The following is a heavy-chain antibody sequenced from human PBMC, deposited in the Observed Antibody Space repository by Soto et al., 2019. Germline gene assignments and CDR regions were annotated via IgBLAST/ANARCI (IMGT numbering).Heavy chain of an antibody. V-gene: IGHV4-34*01. CDR3: ARSPIAANAGKCEY. CDR2: INHSGST. D-gene: IGHD6-6*01. Sequence: SETLSLTCAVYGGSFSGYYWSWIRQPPGKGLEWIGEINHSGSTNYNPSLKSRVTISVDTSKNQFSLKLSSVTAADTAVYYCARSPIAANAGKCEYGGPGTLATVS. CDR1: GGSFSGYY. J-gene: IGHJ4*02.